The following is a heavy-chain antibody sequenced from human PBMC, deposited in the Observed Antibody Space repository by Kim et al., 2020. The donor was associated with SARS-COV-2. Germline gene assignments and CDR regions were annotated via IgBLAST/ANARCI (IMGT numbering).Heavy chain of an antibody. V-gene: IGHV4-31*03. Sequence: SETLSLTCTVSGGSISSGGYYWSWIRQHPGKGLEWIGYIYYSGSTYYNPSLKSRVTISVDTSKNQFSLKLSSVTAADTAVYYCARETRPYYYYYGMDVWGQGTTVTVSS. J-gene: IGHJ6*02. D-gene: IGHD4-17*01. CDR1: GGSISSGGYY. CDR2: IYYSGST. CDR3: ARETRPYYYYYGMDV.